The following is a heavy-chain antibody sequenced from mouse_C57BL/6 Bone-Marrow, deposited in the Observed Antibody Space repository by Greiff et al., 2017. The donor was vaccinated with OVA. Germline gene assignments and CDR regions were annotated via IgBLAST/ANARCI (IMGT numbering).Heavy chain of an antibody. CDR2: IDPSDSYT. CDR1: GYTFTSYW. Sequence: QVQLQQPGAELVRPGTSVKMSCKASGYTFTSYWMNWVKQRPGQGLEWIGVIDPSDSYTNYNQKFKGKATLTVDTSSSTAYMQLSSLASEDSAVYYCARHYDYSYYAMDYWGQGTSVTVSS. CDR3: ARHYDYSYYAMDY. D-gene: IGHD2-4*01. J-gene: IGHJ4*01. V-gene: IGHV1-59*01.